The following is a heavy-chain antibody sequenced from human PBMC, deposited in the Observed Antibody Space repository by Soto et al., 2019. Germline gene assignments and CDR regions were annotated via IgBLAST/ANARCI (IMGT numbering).Heavy chain of an antibody. J-gene: IGHJ4*02. CDR2: IYYSGST. CDR3: ARDQRGRTDSSGYYYLSRGFDY. V-gene: IGHV4-31*03. Sequence: SETLSLTCTVSGGSISSGGYYWSWIRQHPGKGLEWIGYIYYSGSTYYNPSLKSRVTISVDTSKNQFSLKLSSVTAADTAVYYCARDQRGRTDSSGYYYLSRGFDYWGQGTLVTVSS. CDR1: GGSISSGGYY. D-gene: IGHD3-22*01.